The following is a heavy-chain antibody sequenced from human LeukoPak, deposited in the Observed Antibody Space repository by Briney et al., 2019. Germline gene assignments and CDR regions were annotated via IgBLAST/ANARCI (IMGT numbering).Heavy chain of an antibody. V-gene: IGHV4-34*01. CDR1: GGSFSGYY. Sequence: SETLSLTCAVYGGSFSGYYWSWIRQPPGKGLEWIGELNHSGSTNYNPSLKSRVTISVDTSKNQFSLKLSSVTAADTAVYYCASCAYYYDSSGYYYFDYGGQGTLVTVYS. CDR2: LNHSGST. CDR3: ASCAYYYDSSGYYYFDY. D-gene: IGHD3-22*01. J-gene: IGHJ4*02.